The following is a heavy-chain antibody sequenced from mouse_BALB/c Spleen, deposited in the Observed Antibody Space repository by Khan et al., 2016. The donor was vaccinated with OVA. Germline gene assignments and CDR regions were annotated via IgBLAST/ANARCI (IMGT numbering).Heavy chain of an antibody. V-gene: IGHV1S137*01. Sequence: QVQLKQSGPELVRPGVSVKISCKGSGYTFTDYAMHWVKQSRAKSLEWIGLISTYSGNTNYNQKFKGKATMTVDKSSSTAYMELARLTSEDSAIYYCARPAYDGYYDYWGQGTTLTVSS. CDR1: GYTFTDYA. CDR3: ARPAYDGYYDY. D-gene: IGHD2-3*01. J-gene: IGHJ2*01. CDR2: ISTYSGNT.